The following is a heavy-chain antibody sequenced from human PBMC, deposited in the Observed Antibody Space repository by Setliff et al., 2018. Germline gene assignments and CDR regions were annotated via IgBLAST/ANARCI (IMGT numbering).Heavy chain of an antibody. D-gene: IGHD3-9*01. CDR2: IYTSGST. Sequence: SETLSLTCTVSGGSISSGTYYWSWIRQPAGKGLEWIGRIYTSGSTNYNPSLKSRVTISRDTSTNQFSLKLGSVTAADTAVYYCARERYFDWFFEDWGHGTLVTVSS. CDR1: GGSISSGTYY. J-gene: IGHJ4*01. V-gene: IGHV4-61*02. CDR3: ARERYFDWFFED.